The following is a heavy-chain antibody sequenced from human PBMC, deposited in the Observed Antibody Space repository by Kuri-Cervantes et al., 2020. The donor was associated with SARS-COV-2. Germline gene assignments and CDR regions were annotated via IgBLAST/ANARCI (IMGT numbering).Heavy chain of an antibody. J-gene: IGHJ6*02. CDR3: ARVEVAGMSYGMDV. Sequence: GGSLRLSCAASGLTLSSYSMNWVRQAPGKGLEWVSSISSSSSYTNYADSVKGRFTISRDNSKNTLYLQMNSLRAEDTAVYYCARVEVAGMSYGMDVWGQGTTVTVSS. CDR2: ISSSSSYT. D-gene: IGHD6-19*01. CDR1: GLTLSSYS. V-gene: IGHV3-21*01.